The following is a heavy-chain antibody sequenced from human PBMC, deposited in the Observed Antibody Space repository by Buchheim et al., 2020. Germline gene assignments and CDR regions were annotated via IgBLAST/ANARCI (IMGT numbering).Heavy chain of an antibody. CDR2: ISYDGSNK. CDR3: ANLAYCGGDCVDY. J-gene: IGHJ4*02. D-gene: IGHD2-21*02. V-gene: IGHV3-30*18. Sequence: QVQLVESGGGVVQPGRSLRLSCAASGFTFSSYGMHWVRQAPGKGLEWVAVISYDGSNKYYADSVKGRFTISRDNSKNTLYLQMNSLRAEDTAVYYCANLAYCGGDCVDYWGQGTL. CDR1: GFTFSSYG.